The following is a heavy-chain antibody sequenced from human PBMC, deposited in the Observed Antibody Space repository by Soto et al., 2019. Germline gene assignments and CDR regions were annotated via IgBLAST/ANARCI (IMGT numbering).Heavy chain of an antibody. D-gene: IGHD3-22*01. V-gene: IGHV3-23*01. CDR3: AKLYASSGRDF. CDR1: GFTFSSYG. CDR2: FRGNGGVT. Sequence: EVQLLESGGGLVQPGGSLRLSCAASGFTFSSYGMRWVRQAPRKGLEWVSAFRGNGGVTFYADSVKVRFTISRDNSENTLYLQMNSLRAEDTALYYCAKLYASSGRDFCGQGTLVTVSS. J-gene: IGHJ4*02.